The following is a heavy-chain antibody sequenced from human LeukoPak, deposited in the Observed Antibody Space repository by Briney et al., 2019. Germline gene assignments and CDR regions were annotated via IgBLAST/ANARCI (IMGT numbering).Heavy chain of an antibody. V-gene: IGHV3-33*01. CDR3: ARGYSSSWYLDY. CDR1: GFTFSSYG. CDR2: IWYDGSNK. Sequence: PGGSLRLSCAASGFTFSSYGMHWVRQAPGKGLEWVAVIWYDGSNKYYADSVKGRFTISRDNSKNTLYLQMNSLRAEDTAVYYCARGYSSSWYLDYWGQGTLVTVSS. J-gene: IGHJ4*02. D-gene: IGHD6-13*01.